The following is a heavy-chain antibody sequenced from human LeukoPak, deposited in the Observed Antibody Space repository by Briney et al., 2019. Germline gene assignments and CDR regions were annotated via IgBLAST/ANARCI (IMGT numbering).Heavy chain of an antibody. CDR1: GYTFTGYY. CDR3: ASSEGGYCTNGVCYLLNY. V-gene: IGHV1-2*02. CDR2: INPNSGGT. Sequence: RASVKVSCKASGYTFTGYYMHWVRQAPGQGLEWMGWINPNSGGTNYAQKFQGRVTMTRDTSISTAYMELSRLRSDDTAVYYCASSEGGYCTNGVCYLLNYWGQGTLVTVSS. D-gene: IGHD2-8*01. J-gene: IGHJ4*02.